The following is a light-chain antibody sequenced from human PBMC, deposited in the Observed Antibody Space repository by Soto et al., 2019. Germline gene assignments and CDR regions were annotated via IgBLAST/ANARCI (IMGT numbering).Light chain of an antibody. V-gene: IGLV2-14*01. CDR2: EVN. Sequence: QSVLTQPAAVSGSPGQSITISCTGTSSDIGAYNYVSWYQQYPGRAPKLMIYEVNNRPSGVSNRFSGSKSGNTASLTISGLQAEDEADYYCSSFTTSSTYGVGAGTKVTVL. J-gene: IGLJ1*01. CDR1: SSDIGAYNY. CDR3: SSFTTSSTYG.